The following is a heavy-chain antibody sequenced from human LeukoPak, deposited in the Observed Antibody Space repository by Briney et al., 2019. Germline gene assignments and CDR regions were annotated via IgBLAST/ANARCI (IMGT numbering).Heavy chain of an antibody. J-gene: IGHJ6*04. CDR1: GFSFSSYE. Sequence: PGGSLRLSCAASGFSFSSYEMNWVRQAPGKGLEWISYISASGTLTHYADSVEGRFTISRDNAKNSLSSQMNSLRGEDAAVYYCARDGTPMHSSGWVYMDVWGKGTTVTISS. CDR3: ARDGTPMHSSGWVYMDV. CDR2: ISASGTLT. D-gene: IGHD6-25*01. V-gene: IGHV3-48*03.